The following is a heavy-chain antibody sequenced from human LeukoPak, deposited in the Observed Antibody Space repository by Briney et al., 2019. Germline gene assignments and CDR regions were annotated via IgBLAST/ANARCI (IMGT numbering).Heavy chain of an antibody. J-gene: IGHJ4*02. V-gene: IGHV3-7*04. D-gene: IGHD5-24*01. Sequence: GGSLRLSCAASGFTFSNYWMRWVRQAPGEGLEWVASIKQDGSQKYYVDSVKGRFTVSRDNAQNSLYLQMNSLRTEDTAVYYCARASTRDGYRYFDSWGQGTLVTVSS. CDR2: IKQDGSQK. CDR3: ARASTRDGYRYFDS. CDR1: GFTFSNYW.